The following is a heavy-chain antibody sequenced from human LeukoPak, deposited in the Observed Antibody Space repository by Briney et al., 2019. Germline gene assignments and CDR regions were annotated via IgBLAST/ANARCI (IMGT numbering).Heavy chain of an antibody. J-gene: IGHJ4*02. CDR2: INPNSGGT. Sequence: GASVKVSCKASGCTFTGYYMHWVRQAPGQGLEWMGRINPNSGGTNCAQKFQGRVTMTRDTSTSTAYMELRSLRSDDTAVYYCARDVPSETDYGDYGVYDYWGQGTLVTVSS. CDR3: ARDVPSETDYGDYGVYDY. D-gene: IGHD4-17*01. V-gene: IGHV1-2*06. CDR1: GCTFTGYY.